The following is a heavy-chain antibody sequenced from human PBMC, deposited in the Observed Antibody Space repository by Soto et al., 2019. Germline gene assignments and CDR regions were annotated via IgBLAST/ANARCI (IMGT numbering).Heavy chain of an antibody. CDR3: AKEGRLRSPAGDYFDS. Sequence: TGGSLSLSCEGSGFSFPDYDMNWVRQTPGKGLEWVAAVGRFGNTYYRDSVRGRFTISRDDSRNTVYLQMNRLRVEDTAVYFCAKEGRLRSPAGDYFDSWAQGSLVTVSS. V-gene: IGHV3-23*01. J-gene: IGHJ4*02. D-gene: IGHD3-10*01. CDR1: GFSFPDYD. CDR2: VGRFGNT.